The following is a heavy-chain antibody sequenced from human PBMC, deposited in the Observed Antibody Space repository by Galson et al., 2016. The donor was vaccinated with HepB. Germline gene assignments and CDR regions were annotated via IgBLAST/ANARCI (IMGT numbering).Heavy chain of an antibody. Sequence: ETLSLTCTVSGGPISDYYCSWIRQSPGKGLEWIGHIYNSGNNKYNPSLESRVTISVDTSKNQFFLDVNSVTAADTAIYYCSATTTGWHAWWGQGNLVTVSS. CDR3: SATTTGWHAW. D-gene: IGHD6-19*01. J-gene: IGHJ4*02. CDR2: IYNSGNN. V-gene: IGHV4-59*01. CDR1: GGPISDYY.